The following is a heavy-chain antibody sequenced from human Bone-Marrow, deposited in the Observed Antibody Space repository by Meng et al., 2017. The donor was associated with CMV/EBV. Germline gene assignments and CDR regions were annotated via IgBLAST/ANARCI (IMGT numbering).Heavy chain of an antibody. CDR2: IYNVDNT. Sequence: SRFTVSTNYMTWVRQAPGKGLEWVSVIYNVDNTYYADSVKGRFTISRDNSKNTLYLQINGLRPEDTAVYYCARAPSKQLWLYYFDYWGQGALVTVSS. D-gene: IGHD5-18*01. CDR1: RFTVSTNY. CDR3: ARAPSKQLWLYYFDY. J-gene: IGHJ4*02. V-gene: IGHV3-66*02.